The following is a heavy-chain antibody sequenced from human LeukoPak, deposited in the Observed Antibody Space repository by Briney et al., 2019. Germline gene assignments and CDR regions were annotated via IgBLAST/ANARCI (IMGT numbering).Heavy chain of an antibody. CDR3: ALSFIVVAFDAFDI. D-gene: IGHD2-21*01. J-gene: IGHJ3*02. CDR1: GGSISSYY. CDR2: IYYSGST. Sequence: SETLSLTCTVSGGSISSYYWSWIRQPPGKGLEWIGYIYYSGSTNYNPSLKSRVTISVDTSKNQFSLKLSSVTAADTAVYYCALSFIVVAFDAFDIWGQGTMVTVSS. V-gene: IGHV4-59*12.